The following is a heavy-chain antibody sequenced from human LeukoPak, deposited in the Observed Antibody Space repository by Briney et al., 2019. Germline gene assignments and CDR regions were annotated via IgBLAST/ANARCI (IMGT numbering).Heavy chain of an antibody. J-gene: IGHJ4*02. V-gene: IGHV3-15*01. CDR3: TTENYELYY. CDR1: GFTLSNAW. D-gene: IGHD3-3*01. Sequence: GGSLRLSCAASGFTLSNAWMSWVRQAPGKGLEWVGRIKTNPEGGTTDYAAPLQGRFTISRDDSQNTLYLQMNSLKSEDTAVYYCTTENYELYYWGQGTLVTVFS. CDR2: IKTNPEGGTT.